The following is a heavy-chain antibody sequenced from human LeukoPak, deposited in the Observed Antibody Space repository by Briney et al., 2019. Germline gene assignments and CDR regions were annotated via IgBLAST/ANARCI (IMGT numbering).Heavy chain of an antibody. D-gene: IGHD4-17*01. CDR3: AKDSNDYGDYVHDY. CDR2: ITNSGNSK. Sequence: GGSLRLSCAASEFTFSSYSMNWVRQAPGKGLEWVSYITNSGNSKSYADSVKGRFTISRDNTKNSLYLQMNSLRAEDTAVYYCAKDSNDYGDYVHDYWGQGTLVTVSS. V-gene: IGHV3-48*01. CDR1: EFTFSSYS. J-gene: IGHJ4*02.